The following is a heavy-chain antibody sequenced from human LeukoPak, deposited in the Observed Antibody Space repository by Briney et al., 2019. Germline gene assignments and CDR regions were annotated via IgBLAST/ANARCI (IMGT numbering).Heavy chain of an antibody. Sequence: SETLSLTCTVSGGSISSYYWSWIRQPPGKGLEWIGYIYYSGSTYYNPSLKSRVTISVDTSKNQFSLKLSSVTAADTAVYYCASAPSGDSFDYWGQGTLVTVSS. V-gene: IGHV4-59*12. J-gene: IGHJ4*02. CDR2: IYYSGST. D-gene: IGHD4-17*01. CDR1: GGSISSYY. CDR3: ASAPSGDSFDY.